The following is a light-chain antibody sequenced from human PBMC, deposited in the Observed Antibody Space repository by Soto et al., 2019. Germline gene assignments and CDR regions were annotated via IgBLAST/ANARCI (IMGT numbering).Light chain of an antibody. CDR2: RAS. CDR3: QQSYSTPAWT. CDR1: QTIGNY. Sequence: DIQITHSPASVSASVGDRVTITCRASQTIGNYLNWYQQKPGKAPTVVIYRASTLQSGVPSRFSGSGSGTDFTLTISSLQPEDFATYYCQQSYSTPAWTFGQGTKVDIK. J-gene: IGKJ1*01. V-gene: IGKV1-39*01.